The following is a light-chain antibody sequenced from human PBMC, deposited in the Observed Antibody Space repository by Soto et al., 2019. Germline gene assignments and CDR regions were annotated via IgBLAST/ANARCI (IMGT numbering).Light chain of an antibody. CDR3: QQYNSYPWT. Sequence: ERVMTQSPATLSVSPGERATLSCRASQSVSSNLAWYQQKPGQAPRLLIYGASNRATGIPDRFSGSGSGTEFTLTISSLQPDDFATYYCQQYNSYPWTFGQGTKVDIK. V-gene: IGKV3D-15*01. CDR2: GAS. CDR1: QSVSSN. J-gene: IGKJ2*02.